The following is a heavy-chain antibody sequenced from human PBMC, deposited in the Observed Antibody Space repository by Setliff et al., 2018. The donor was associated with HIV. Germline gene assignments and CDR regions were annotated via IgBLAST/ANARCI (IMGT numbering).Heavy chain of an antibody. V-gene: IGHV4-59*01. D-gene: IGHD3-16*02. Sequence: SETLSLTCTVSGGSISSYHWGWIRQPPGKGLEWIGYIYYSGTTNYNYSRKSRVTISVATSKTQFSLQFISVTAADTALYYCARYRNDAFDVWGQGTMVTVSS. CDR2: IYYSGTT. CDR3: ARYRNDAFDV. CDR1: GGSISSYH. J-gene: IGHJ3*01.